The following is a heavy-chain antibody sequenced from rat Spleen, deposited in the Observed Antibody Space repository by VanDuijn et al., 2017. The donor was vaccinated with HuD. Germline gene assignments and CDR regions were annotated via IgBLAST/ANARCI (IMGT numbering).Heavy chain of an antibody. V-gene: IGHV5S14*01. CDR1: GFTFSNYG. D-gene: IGHD1-10*01. CDR2: ISTGGDKP. Sequence: EVQLVESGGGLVQPGRSLKLSCAASGFTFSNYGMAWVRQTPTKGVEWVASISTGGDKPYYRDSVKGRFTISRDNAKNTQYLQMDSLRCEDTATYYCARFITTTDYVMDAWGQGASVTVSS. CDR3: ARFITTTDYVMDA. J-gene: IGHJ4*01.